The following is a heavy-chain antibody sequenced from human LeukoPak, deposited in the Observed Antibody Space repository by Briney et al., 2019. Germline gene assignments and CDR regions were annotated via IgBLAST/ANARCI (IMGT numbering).Heavy chain of an antibody. CDR1: GGSFSGYY. Sequence: SETLSLTCAVYGGSFSGYYWSWIRQPPGKGLEWIGEIDHSGSTYYNPSLKSRVTISVDTPKNQFSLKLSSVTAADTAVYYCARDYSTTRGPFDYWGQGTLVTVSS. J-gene: IGHJ4*02. V-gene: IGHV4-34*01. CDR3: ARDYSTTRGPFDY. D-gene: IGHD4-11*01. CDR2: IDHSGST.